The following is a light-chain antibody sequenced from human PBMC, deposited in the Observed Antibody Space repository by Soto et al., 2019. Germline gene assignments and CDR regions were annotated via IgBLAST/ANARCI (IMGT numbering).Light chain of an antibody. V-gene: IGKV3-15*01. Sequence: EIVMTQSPATLSVSPGERATLSCRASQSVSSSLAWYQQKPGQAPRLLIYGASTRATGIPVRFSGSGSGTXXXXXXXXXXXXXFAVYYCQHYNNWPPTFGQGTKVEIK. CDR1: QSVSSS. J-gene: IGKJ1*01. CDR2: GAS. CDR3: QHYNNWPPT.